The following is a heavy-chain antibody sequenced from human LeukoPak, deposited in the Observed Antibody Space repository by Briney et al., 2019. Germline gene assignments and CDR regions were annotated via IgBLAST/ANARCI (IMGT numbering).Heavy chain of an antibody. V-gene: IGHV4-4*07. J-gene: IGHJ4*02. CDR3: ARDVVAAAGTWDY. D-gene: IGHD6-13*01. CDR1: GFTVSSNY. CDR2: IYTSGST. Sequence: GSLRLSCTASGFTVSSNYMSWIRQPAGKGLEWIGRIYTSGSTNSNPSLNSRVTMSVDTSKNQFSLKLSSVTAADTAVYYCARDVVAAAGTWDYWGQGTLVTVSS.